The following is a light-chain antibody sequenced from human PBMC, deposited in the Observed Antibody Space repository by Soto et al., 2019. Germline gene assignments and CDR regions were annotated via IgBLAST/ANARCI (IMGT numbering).Light chain of an antibody. V-gene: IGKV1-39*01. J-gene: IGKJ3*01. CDR1: QSISNY. CDR3: QQGYTPPFT. Sequence: DIQMTQSPSFLSASAGDRVTITCRTSQSISNYLNRYQQRPGTAPQLLLYAASSLQSGVPPRFSGGGSGTDFNLTISSLQPEDVASYYCQQGYTPPFTFGPGTKVDIK. CDR2: AAS.